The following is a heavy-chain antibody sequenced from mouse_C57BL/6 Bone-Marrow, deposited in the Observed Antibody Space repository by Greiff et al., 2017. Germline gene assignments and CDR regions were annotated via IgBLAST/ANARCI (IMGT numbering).Heavy chain of an antibody. Sequence: EVQLQQSGEGLVKPGGSLKLSCAASGFTFSSYAMSWVRQTPEKRLEWVAYISSGGDYIYYADTVKGRFTISRDNARNTLYLQMGSLKSEDTAMYYCTRGLPLNYAMDYWGQGTSVTVSS. CDR2: ISSGGDYI. J-gene: IGHJ4*01. CDR3: TRGLPLNYAMDY. D-gene: IGHD3-1*01. CDR1: GFTFSSYA. V-gene: IGHV5-9-1*02.